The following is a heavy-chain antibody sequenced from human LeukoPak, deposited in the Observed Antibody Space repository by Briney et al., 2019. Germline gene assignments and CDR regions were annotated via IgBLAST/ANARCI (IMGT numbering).Heavy chain of an antibody. CDR3: ARGGGYCSSTSCSNFDY. D-gene: IGHD2-2*01. CDR1: EYTFTGYY. J-gene: IGHJ4*02. V-gene: IGHV1-2*02. Sequence: ASVKVSCKVSEYTFTGYYMHWVRQAPGQGLEWMGWINPNSGGTNYAQKFQGRVTMTTDASTSTAYMELRSLRSDDTAVYYCARGGGYCSSTSCSNFDYWGQGTLVTVSS. CDR2: INPNSGGT.